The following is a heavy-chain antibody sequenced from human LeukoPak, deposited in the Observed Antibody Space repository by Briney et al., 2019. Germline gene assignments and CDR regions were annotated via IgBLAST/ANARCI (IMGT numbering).Heavy chain of an antibody. D-gene: IGHD3-22*01. CDR3: ATTRGDGSGYFDY. CDR1: GGSISSSSYY. J-gene: IGHJ4*02. V-gene: IGHV4-39*01. Sequence: PSETLSLTCSVSGGSISSSSYYWGWIRQPPGKGLEWIGSISSSGSTFYNPSLKSRVTISVDTSKNQFSLKLSSVTATDTAVYHCATTRGDGSGYFDYWGQGTLVTVSS. CDR2: ISSSGST.